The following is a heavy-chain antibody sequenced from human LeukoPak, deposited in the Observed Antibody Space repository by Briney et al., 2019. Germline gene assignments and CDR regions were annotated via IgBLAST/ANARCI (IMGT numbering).Heavy chain of an antibody. J-gene: IGHJ4*02. CDR2: INHSGST. CDR1: GGSFSGYY. Sequence: PSETLSLTCAVYGGSFSGYYWSWIRQPPGKGLEWIGEINHSGSTNHNPSLKSRVTISVDTSKNQFSLKLSSVTAADTAVYYCARGLGGQFDYWGQGTLVTVSS. CDR3: ARGLGGQFDY. D-gene: IGHD3-16*01. V-gene: IGHV4-34*01.